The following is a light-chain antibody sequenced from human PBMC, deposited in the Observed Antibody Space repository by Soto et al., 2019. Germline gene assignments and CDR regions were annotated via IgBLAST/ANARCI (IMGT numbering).Light chain of an antibody. CDR1: SSNLGAGYD. CDR2: GNR. V-gene: IGLV1-40*01. Sequence: QSVLTEPPSVSVAPGQRVTISCTGSSSNLGAGYDVHWYQLLPGTAPKLLIYGNRNRPSGVPGRFSGSKSGTSASLAITGLQAEDEADYYCQSYDNSLGVCYVFGTGTKVTVL. CDR3: QSYDNSLGVCYV. J-gene: IGLJ1*01.